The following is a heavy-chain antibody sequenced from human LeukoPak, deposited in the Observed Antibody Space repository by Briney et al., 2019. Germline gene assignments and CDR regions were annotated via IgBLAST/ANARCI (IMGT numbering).Heavy chain of an antibody. J-gene: IGHJ4*02. CDR1: GFTFSSYS. CDR3: ARDASYGDYAVGY. V-gene: IGHV3-21*01. Sequence: GGSLRLSCAASGFTFSSYSMSWVRQAPGKGLEWVSSISSSSSYIYYADSAKGRFTISRENAKNSLYLQMNSLSAEDTAVYYCARDASYGDYAVGYWGQGTLVTVPS. D-gene: IGHD4-17*01. CDR2: ISSSSSYI.